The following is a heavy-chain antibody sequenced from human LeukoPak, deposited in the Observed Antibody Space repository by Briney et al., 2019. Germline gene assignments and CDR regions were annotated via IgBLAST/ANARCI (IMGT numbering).Heavy chain of an antibody. V-gene: IGHV3-13*01. CDR3: AKVRRSVAYDY. J-gene: IGHJ4*02. Sequence: GGSLRLSCAASGFDVKSHDIHWVRQPIGKGLEWVSSIESPRDIYYAGSVKGRFTISREDAENSVYLQMNNLRVEDTAIYYCAKVRRSVAYDYWGRGTLVTVSS. CDR1: GFDVKSHD. CDR2: IESPRDI.